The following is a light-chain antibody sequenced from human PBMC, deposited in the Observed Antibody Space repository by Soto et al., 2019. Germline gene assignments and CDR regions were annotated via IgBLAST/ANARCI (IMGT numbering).Light chain of an antibody. Sequence: IVLTQSPGTMSFSPGERATLSCRASQSVSSSYLAWYQQKPGQAPMLLIYGASSRATGIPDRFSGSGSGTDFTLTISRLEHEDCAVYYCQQYGSSPQTFGQGTKLAIK. CDR2: GAS. V-gene: IGKV3-20*01. CDR3: QQYGSSPQT. CDR1: QSVSSSY. J-gene: IGKJ2*01.